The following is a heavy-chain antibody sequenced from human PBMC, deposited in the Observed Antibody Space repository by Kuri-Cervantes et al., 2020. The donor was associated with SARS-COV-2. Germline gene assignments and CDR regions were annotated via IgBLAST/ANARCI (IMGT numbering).Heavy chain of an antibody. J-gene: IGHJ4*02. CDR3: ARTKRSTVVTPSVPYFDY. Sequence: SETLSLTCTVSGYSISSGYYWGWIRQPPGKGLERIGSIYHSGSTYYNPSLKSRVTISVDTSKNQFSLKLSSVTAADTAVYYCARTKRSTVVTPSVPYFDYWGQGTLVTVSS. CDR1: GYSISSGYY. D-gene: IGHD4-23*01. CDR2: IYHSGST. V-gene: IGHV4-38-2*02.